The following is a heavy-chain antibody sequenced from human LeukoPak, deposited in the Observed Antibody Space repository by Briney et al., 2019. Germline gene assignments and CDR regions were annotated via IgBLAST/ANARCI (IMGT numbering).Heavy chain of an antibody. CDR3: ARVVKDAFDI. CDR2: IYHSGST. Sequence: SQTLSLTCAVSGGSISSGGYSWSWIRQPPGKGLEWIGYIYHSGSTYYNPSLKSRVTISVDRSKNQFSLKLSSVTAADTAVYYCARVVKDAFDIWGQGTMLTVSS. CDR1: GGSISSGGYS. J-gene: IGHJ3*02. V-gene: IGHV4-30-2*01.